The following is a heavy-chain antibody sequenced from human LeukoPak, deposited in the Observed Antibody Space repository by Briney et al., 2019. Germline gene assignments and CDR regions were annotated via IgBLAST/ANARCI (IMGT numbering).Heavy chain of an antibody. V-gene: IGHV4-59*01. D-gene: IGHD1-26*01. J-gene: IGHJ4*02. CDR2: IYYSGST. CDR3: ARDVVGATRGVYFDY. Sequence: PSETLSLTCTVSGGSISSYYWSWIRQPPGKGLEWIGYIYYSGSTNYNPSLKSRVTISVDTSKNQFSLKLSSVTAADTAVYYCARDVVGATRGVYFDYWGEGTLVTVSS. CDR1: GGSISSYY.